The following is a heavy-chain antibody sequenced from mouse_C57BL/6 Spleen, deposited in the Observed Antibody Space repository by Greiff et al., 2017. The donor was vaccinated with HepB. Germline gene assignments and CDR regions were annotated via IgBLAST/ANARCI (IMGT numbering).Heavy chain of an antibody. V-gene: IGHV1-5*01. D-gene: IGHD1-1*01. J-gene: IGHJ2*01. CDR1: GYTFTSYW. Sequence: VQLQQSGTVLARPGASVKMSCKTSGYTFTSYWMHWVKQRPGQGLEWIGSIYPGNSDTNYNQKFKGKAILTAVTSSSTAYMQLSSLTYEDSAVYYCTYITTVGAKNDFDYWGQGTTLTVSS. CDR3: TYITTVGAKNDFDY. CDR2: IYPGNSDT.